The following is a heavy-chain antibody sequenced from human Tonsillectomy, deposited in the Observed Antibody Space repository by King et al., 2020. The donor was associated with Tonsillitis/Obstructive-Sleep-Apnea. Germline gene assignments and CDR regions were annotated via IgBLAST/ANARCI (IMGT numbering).Heavy chain of an antibody. CDR2: INHSGST. CDR1: GGSFSGYY. J-gene: IGHJ6*02. V-gene: IGHV4-34*01. CDR3: ARGQEDYSDSGYGMDV. D-gene: IGHD3-22*01. Sequence: VQLQQWGAGLLKPSETLSLTCAVYGGSFSGYYWSWIRQPPGKGLEWIGEINHSGSTNYNPSLKSRVTISVDTSKNQFSLKLSSVTAADTAVYYCARGQEDYSDSGYGMDVWGQGTTVTVSS.